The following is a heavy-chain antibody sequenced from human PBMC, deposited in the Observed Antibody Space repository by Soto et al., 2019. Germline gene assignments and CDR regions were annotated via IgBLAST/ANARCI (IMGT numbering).Heavy chain of an antibody. CDR2: INPSSGGA. CDR1: GYTFTGYY. V-gene: IGHV1-2*04. CDR3: ARDAAMGDYYHYGMDV. Sequence: DSVKVSYRASGYTFTGYYMHWVRQAPGQGLEWMGWINPSSGGANIAQKFQGWVTMTRDTSIDTAYMELTRLRSDDTAVYYCARDAAMGDYYHYGMDVWGQGTPVTVSS. J-gene: IGHJ6*02. D-gene: IGHD5-18*01.